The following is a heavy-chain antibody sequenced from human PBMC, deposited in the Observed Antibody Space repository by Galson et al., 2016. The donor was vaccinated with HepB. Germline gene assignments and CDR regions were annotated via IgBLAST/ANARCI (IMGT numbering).Heavy chain of an antibody. D-gene: IGHD1-1*01. J-gene: IGHJ4*02. CDR3: TRERAPGEGRNDVDY. Sequence: SLRLSCAASGFTFRSYAMHWVRQAPGKGLEWVAVIWYDGSVKYYAATVKGRFTISRDNSKNTLHLELNSLRADDTAVYYCTRERAPGEGRNDVDYWGQGTLVTVSS. V-gene: IGHV3-33*01. CDR2: IWYDGSVK. CDR1: GFTFRSYA.